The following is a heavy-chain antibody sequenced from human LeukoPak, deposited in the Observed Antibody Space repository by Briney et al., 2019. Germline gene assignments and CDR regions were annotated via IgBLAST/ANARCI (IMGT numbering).Heavy chain of an antibody. CDR2: IYPANSDT. J-gene: IGHJ1*01. CDR3: ARPACSSTSCYLSLQH. CDR1: GYSFTTYW. D-gene: IGHD2-2*01. V-gene: IGHV5-51*01. Sequence: GESLKISCKGSGYSFTTYWIGWVRQMPGKGLEWMAIIYPANSDTRYSPSFQGQVTISADESISTAYLQWSSLKASDTAMYYCARPACSSTSCYLSLQHGGQGTLVTVSS.